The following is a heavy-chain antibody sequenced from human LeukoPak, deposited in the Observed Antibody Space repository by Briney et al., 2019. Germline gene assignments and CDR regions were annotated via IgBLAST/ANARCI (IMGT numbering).Heavy chain of an antibody. CDR2: INHSGST. CDR1: GGSFSGYY. CDR3: ARSPSSFGY. D-gene: IGHD6-13*01. J-gene: IGHJ4*02. V-gene: IGHV4-34*01. Sequence: SETLSLTCAVYGGSFSGYYWSWIRQPPGKGLEWIGEINHSGSTNYNPSLKSRVTISVDTSKIQFSLKLSSVTAADTAVYYCARSPSSFGYWGQGTLVTVSS.